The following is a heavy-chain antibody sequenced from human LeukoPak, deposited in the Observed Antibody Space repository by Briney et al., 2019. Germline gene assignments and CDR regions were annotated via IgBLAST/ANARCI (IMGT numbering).Heavy chain of an antibody. D-gene: IGHD3-10*01. J-gene: IGHJ4*02. CDR3: ARGSMVRGVIGFDY. V-gene: IGHV4-61*02. CDR2: IYTSGST. Sequence: KASETQSLTCTVSGGSISSGSYYWSWIRQPAGKGLEWIGRIYTSGSTNYNPSLKSRVTISVDTSKNQFSLKLSSVTAADTAVYYCARGSMVRGVIGFDYWGQGTLVTVSS. CDR1: GGSISSGSYY.